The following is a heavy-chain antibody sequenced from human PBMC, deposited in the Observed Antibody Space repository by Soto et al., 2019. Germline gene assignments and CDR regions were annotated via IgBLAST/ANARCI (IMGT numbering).Heavy chain of an antibody. CDR1: GFTFSNAW. CDR3: ARGGSSSWGGPHGMDV. Sequence: GGSLRLSCAASGFTFSNAWMNWVRQAPGKGLEWVGRIKSKTDGGTTDYAAPVKGRFTISRNDSKNTLYLQMNSLKTEDTAVYYCARGGSSSWGGPHGMDVWGQGTTVTVSS. J-gene: IGHJ6*02. D-gene: IGHD6-13*01. CDR2: IKSKTDGGTT. V-gene: IGHV3-15*07.